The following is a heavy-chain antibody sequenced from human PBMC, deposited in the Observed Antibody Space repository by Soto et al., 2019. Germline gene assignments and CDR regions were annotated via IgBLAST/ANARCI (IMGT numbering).Heavy chain of an antibody. CDR2: NDYSGST. J-gene: IGHJ4*02. CDR3: ARGYDSRGSWV. D-gene: IGHD3-22*01. Sequence: QVQLQESGPGLVTPSETLSLTCTVSGGSVSSGAYYWSWIRQPPGKGLEWIGYNDYSGSTNYNPALDSRGTMLIDTSKNQFSLKLTSVTAADTAVYYCARGYDSRGSWVWGQGTRVIVSS. CDR1: GGSVSSGAYY. V-gene: IGHV4-61*08.